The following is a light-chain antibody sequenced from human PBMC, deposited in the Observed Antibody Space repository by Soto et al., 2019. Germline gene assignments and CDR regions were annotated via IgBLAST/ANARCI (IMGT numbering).Light chain of an antibody. Sequence: EIVLTQSPGTLSLSPGERATLFCRASQSVSSSFLAWYQQKPGQAPRLLIYGASSRATGIPDRFSGSGSGSDFTLTISRLEPEDFVVYYCQQYGSSPVTFGQGTKVEIK. CDR1: QSVSSSF. J-gene: IGKJ1*01. V-gene: IGKV3-20*01. CDR2: GAS. CDR3: QQYGSSPVT.